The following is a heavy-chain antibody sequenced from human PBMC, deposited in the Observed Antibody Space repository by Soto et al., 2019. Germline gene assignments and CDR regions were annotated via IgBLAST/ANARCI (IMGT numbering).Heavy chain of an antibody. CDR2: ISAYNGNT. CDR1: GYTFTSYA. Sequence: ASVKVSCKASGYTFTSYAMHWVRQAPGQRLEWMGWISAYNGNTNYAQKLQGRVTMTTDTSTSTAYMELRSLRSDDTAVYYCARDKSSGPKRGFDYWGQGTLVTVSS. CDR3: ARDKSSGPKRGFDY. V-gene: IGHV1-18*01. J-gene: IGHJ4*02.